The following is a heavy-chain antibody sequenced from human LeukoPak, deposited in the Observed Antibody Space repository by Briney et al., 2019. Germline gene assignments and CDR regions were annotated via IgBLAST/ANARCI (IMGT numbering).Heavy chain of an antibody. J-gene: IGHJ4*02. V-gene: IGHV4-39*01. CDR1: GGSISSSSYY. CDR3: ASYGSGRPFGY. D-gene: IGHD3-10*01. Sequence: SETLSLTCTVSGGSISSSSYYWGWIRRPPGKGLEWIGSIYYSGSTYYNPSLKSRVTISVDTSKNQFSLKLSSVTAADTAVYYCASYGSGRPFGYWGQGALVTVSS. CDR2: IYYSGST.